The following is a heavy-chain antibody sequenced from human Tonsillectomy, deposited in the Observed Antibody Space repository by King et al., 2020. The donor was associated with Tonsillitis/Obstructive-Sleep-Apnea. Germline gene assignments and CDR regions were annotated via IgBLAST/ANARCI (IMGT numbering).Heavy chain of an antibody. Sequence: VQLVESGGGLVQPGGSLRLSCAASGFTFSSYAMSWVRQAPGKGLEWVSLISGSGGSTYYADSVKGRFTISRDNSKNTLYLQMNSPRAEDTAVYYCAKEGGSYSYYYYYTDVWGKGTTVTVSS. CDR1: GFTFSSYA. CDR3: AKEGGSYSYYYYYTDV. D-gene: IGHD1-26*01. CDR2: ISGSGGST. V-gene: IGHV3-23*04. J-gene: IGHJ6*03.